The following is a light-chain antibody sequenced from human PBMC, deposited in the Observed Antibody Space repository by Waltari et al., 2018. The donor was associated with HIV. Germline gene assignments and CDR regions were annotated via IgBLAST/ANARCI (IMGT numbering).Light chain of an antibody. CDR2: TAS. V-gene: IGKV1-39*01. CDR3: QQSYSSPPT. Sequence: DIQITQSPSSLSASVGDRVTITCRASQNIRSNLNWYQQKPGKAPKLLIYTASSLQNRVPSRFSGSGSGTDFTLTIRNLQPEDFATYHCQQSYSSPPTFGQGTNVEIK. CDR1: QNIRSN. J-gene: IGKJ1*01.